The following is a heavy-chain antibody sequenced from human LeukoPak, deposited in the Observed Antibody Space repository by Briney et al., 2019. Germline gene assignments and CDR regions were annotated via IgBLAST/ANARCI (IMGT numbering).Heavy chain of an antibody. J-gene: IGHJ5*02. CDR3: ARDRGALRRSVLVSAAAVNWFDP. V-gene: IGHV1-69*06. CDR1: GGTSISYA. Sequence: ASVKVSCKASGGTSISYAISWVRQAPGQGLEWMGGIIPIFGTANYAQKFQGRVTITADKSTSTAYMELSSLRSEDTAVYYCARDRGALRRSVLVSAAAVNWFDPWGQGTLVTVSS. CDR2: IIPIFGTA. D-gene: IGHD6-13*01.